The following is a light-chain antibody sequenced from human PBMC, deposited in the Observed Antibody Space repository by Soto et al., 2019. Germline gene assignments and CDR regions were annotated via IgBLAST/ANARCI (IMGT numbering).Light chain of an antibody. CDR3: QQYNNWPFT. Sequence: EIVMTQSPATLSVSPGERATLSCRASQSISSNLAWYQQKPGQAPRLLIYGASTRATGIPATFSGSGSGTEFTRAIGRLQSRDFAVYYCQQYNNWPFTFGPGTKVDIK. V-gene: IGKV3-15*01. CDR2: GAS. J-gene: IGKJ3*01. CDR1: QSISSN.